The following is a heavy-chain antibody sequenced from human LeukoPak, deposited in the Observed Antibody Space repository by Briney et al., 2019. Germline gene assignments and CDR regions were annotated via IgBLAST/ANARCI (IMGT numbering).Heavy chain of an antibody. Sequence: SETLSLTCTVSGGSISSTSYHWAWIRQPPGKGLEWIATVYCTGSAYYNPSLKSRVTISVDTSKSQFSLKLSSVTTADTALYYCARYASGSYYWFDPWGQGTLVTVSS. J-gene: IGHJ5*02. CDR3: ARYASGSYYWFDP. V-gene: IGHV4-39*01. D-gene: IGHD3-10*01. CDR2: VYCTGSA. CDR1: GGSISSTSYH.